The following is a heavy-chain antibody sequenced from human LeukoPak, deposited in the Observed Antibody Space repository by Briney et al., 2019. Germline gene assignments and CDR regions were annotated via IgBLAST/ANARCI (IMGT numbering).Heavy chain of an antibody. V-gene: IGHV3-21*01. J-gene: IGHJ4*02. Sequence: PGGSLRLSCAASGFTFSSYSMNWVRQAPGKGLEWVSSISSSSSYIYYADSVKGRFTISRDNAKNSLYLQMNSLRAEDTAVYYCAREGDIVVVVAAIYFDYWGQGTLVTLSS. CDR2: ISSSSSYI. D-gene: IGHD2-15*01. CDR3: AREGDIVVVVAAIYFDY. CDR1: GFTFSSYS.